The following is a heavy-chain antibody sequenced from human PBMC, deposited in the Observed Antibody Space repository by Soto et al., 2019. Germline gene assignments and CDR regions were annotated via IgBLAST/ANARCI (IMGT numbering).Heavy chain of an antibody. CDR3: ARDVVVVNTGLDAFDI. CDR2: INPSGGST. V-gene: IGHV1-46*01. J-gene: IGHJ3*02. D-gene: IGHD3-22*01. Sequence: ASVKVSCKASGYTFTSYYMHWVRQAPGQGLEWMGIINPSGGSTSYAQKFQGRVTMTRDTSTSTVYMELSSLRSEDTAVYYCARDVVVVNTGLDAFDIWGQGTMVTVSS. CDR1: GYTFTSYY.